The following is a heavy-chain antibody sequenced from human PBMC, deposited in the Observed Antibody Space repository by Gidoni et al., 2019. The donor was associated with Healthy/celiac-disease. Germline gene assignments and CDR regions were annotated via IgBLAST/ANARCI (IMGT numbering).Heavy chain of an antibody. J-gene: IGHJ4*02. CDR2: INHSGST. Sequence: QVQLQQWGAGLLKPSETLSLTCAVYGGSFSGYYWSWIRQPPGKGLEWIGEINHSGSTNYNPSLKSRVTISVDTSKNQFSLKLSSVTAADTAVYYCARGLPDGFLEWPTLDYWGQGTLVTVSS. V-gene: IGHV4-34*01. CDR3: ARGLPDGFLEWPTLDY. CDR1: GGSFSGYY. D-gene: IGHD3-3*01.